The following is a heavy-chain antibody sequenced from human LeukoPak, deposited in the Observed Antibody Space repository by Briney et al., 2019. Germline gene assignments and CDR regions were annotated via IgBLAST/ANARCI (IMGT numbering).Heavy chain of an antibody. Sequence: GWALRLSCAASGFTFVHYAMTLVRQTPGKGLECVSSLGTIGGREYFADSVNGRFLISRHNSKNTLYLQMNRLRDEDTAVYYFAKGAYSGFWTFDSWGQGTLVTVSS. CDR2: LGTIGGRE. V-gene: IGHV3-23*01. CDR1: GFTFVHYA. D-gene: IGHD3/OR15-3a*01. CDR3: AKGAYSGFWTFDS. J-gene: IGHJ4*02.